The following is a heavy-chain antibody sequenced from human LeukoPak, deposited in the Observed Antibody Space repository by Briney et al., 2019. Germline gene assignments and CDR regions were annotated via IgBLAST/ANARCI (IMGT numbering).Heavy chain of an antibody. Sequence: PSETLSLTCTVSGGSISSYYWSWIRQPPGKGLEWIGYIYYSGSTNHNPSLKSRVTISVDTSKNQFSLKLSSVTAADTAVYYCARARELGYCSGGSCYGGAFDIWGQGTMVTVSS. D-gene: IGHD2-15*01. J-gene: IGHJ3*02. CDR3: ARARELGYCSGGSCYGGAFDI. V-gene: IGHV4-59*01. CDR1: GGSISSYY. CDR2: IYYSGST.